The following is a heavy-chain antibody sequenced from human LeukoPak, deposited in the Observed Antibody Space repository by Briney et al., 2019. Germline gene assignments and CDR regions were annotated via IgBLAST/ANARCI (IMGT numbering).Heavy chain of an antibody. D-gene: IGHD5-24*01. CDR2: ISSSGSTI. Sequence: GGSLRLSCAASGFTFSSYEMNWVRQAPGKGLEWVSYISSSGSTIYYADSVKGRFTISRENAKNSLYLQMNSLRAEDTAVYSCAKKSRRDGYNWLDYWGQGTLVTVSS. CDR3: AKKSRRDGYNWLDY. J-gene: IGHJ4*02. V-gene: IGHV3-48*03. CDR1: GFTFSSYE.